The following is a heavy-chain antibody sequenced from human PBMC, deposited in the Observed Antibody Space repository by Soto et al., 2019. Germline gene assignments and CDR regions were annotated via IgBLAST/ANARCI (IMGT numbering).Heavy chain of an antibody. CDR2: IWYDGSNK. CDR3: ARSWFGELFNFRATYYYYGMDV. J-gene: IGHJ6*02. CDR1: GFTFSSYG. Sequence: QVQLVESGGGVVQPGRSLRLSCAASGFTFSSYGMHWVRQAPGKGLEWVAVIWYDGSNKYYADSVKGRFTISRDNSKNTLYLQMNSLRAEDTAVYYCARSWFGELFNFRATYYYYGMDVWGQGTTVTVSS. D-gene: IGHD3-10*01. V-gene: IGHV3-33*01.